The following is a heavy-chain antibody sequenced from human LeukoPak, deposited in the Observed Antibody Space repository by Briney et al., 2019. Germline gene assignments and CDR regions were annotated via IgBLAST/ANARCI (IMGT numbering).Heavy chain of an antibody. Sequence: ASVKVSCKASGYTFTGYYMHWVRQAPGQGLEWMGWINPNSGGTNYAQKFQGRVTMTRDTSISTAYMELSRLRSDDTAVYYCARGSPLGYCTNGVCQSSDYWGQGTLVTVSS. V-gene: IGHV1-2*02. J-gene: IGHJ4*02. CDR1: GYTFTGYY. D-gene: IGHD2-8*01. CDR2: INPNSGGT. CDR3: ARGSPLGYCTNGVCQSSDY.